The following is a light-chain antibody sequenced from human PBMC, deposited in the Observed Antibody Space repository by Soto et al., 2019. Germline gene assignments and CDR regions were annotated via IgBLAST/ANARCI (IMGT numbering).Light chain of an antibody. Sequence: EIVLTQSPATLSLSPGERATLSCRASQSVSRYLAWYQQEPGQAPRLLIYDASNRATGIPARFSGSESGTDFTLTISSLEPEDFAVYYCQQRSNWPPWFGGGTKVEIK. V-gene: IGKV3-11*01. CDR1: QSVSRY. CDR3: QQRSNWPPW. J-gene: IGKJ4*02. CDR2: DAS.